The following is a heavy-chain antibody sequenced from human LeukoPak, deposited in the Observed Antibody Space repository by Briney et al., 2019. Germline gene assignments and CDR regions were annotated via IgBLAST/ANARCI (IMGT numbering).Heavy chain of an antibody. D-gene: IGHD1-26*01. Sequence: SETLSLTCTVSGGSISSYYWSWIRQPPGKGLEWIGYIYTSGSINYNPSLKSRVTISVDTSKNQFSLKLSSVTAADTAVYYCARAELLNWFDPWGQGTLVTVSS. CDR1: GGSISSYY. J-gene: IGHJ5*02. CDR2: IYTSGSI. CDR3: ARAELLNWFDP. V-gene: IGHV4-4*09.